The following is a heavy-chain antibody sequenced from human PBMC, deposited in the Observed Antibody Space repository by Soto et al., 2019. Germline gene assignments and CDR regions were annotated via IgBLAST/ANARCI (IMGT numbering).Heavy chain of an antibody. CDR2: IAVGSGNT. J-gene: IGHJ5*01. D-gene: IGHD3-10*01. Sequence: ASVKVSCKTSGINFINSAVQWVRQARGQRPEWIGWIAVGSGNTNHAQKFQGRVTITREMCTTTAYMELGRLRSEDTALYYCAADPFYYGSGDFTPQRFDPWGQGTLVTVSS. CDR3: AADPFYYGSGDFTPQRFDP. CDR1: GINFINSA. V-gene: IGHV1-58*01.